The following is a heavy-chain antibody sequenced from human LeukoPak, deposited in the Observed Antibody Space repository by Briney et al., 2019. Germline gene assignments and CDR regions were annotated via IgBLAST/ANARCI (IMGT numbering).Heavy chain of an antibody. Sequence: GGSLRLSCAASGFTFSNYAMTWVRQAPGKGLEWVSAISGSGDSTYYPDSVKGRFTISRDNSKNTLYLQMNSLRAEDTAMYYCARDLFGAVAAPQHWGQGTLVTVSS. D-gene: IGHD6-19*01. CDR2: ISGSGDST. V-gene: IGHV3-23*01. CDR3: ARDLFGAVAAPQH. CDR1: GFTFSNYA. J-gene: IGHJ1*01.